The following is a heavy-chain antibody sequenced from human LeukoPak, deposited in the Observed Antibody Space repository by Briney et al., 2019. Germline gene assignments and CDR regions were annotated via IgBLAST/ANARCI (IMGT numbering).Heavy chain of an antibody. CDR1: GGSISSGDYY. Sequence: SETLSPTCTVSGGSISSGDYYWSWIRQPPGKGLEWIGYIYYSGSTYYNPFLKSRVTISVDTSKNQFSLKLSSVTAADTAVYYCARGHYYYGMDVWGQGTTVTVSS. J-gene: IGHJ6*02. CDR3: ARGHYYYGMDV. V-gene: IGHV4-30-4*01. CDR2: IYYSGST.